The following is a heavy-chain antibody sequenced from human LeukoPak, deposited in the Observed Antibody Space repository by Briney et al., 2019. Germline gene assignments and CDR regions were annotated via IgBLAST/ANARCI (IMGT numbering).Heavy chain of an antibody. CDR1: GDSLSSSY. V-gene: IGHV4-59*12. J-gene: IGHJ3*02. CDR2: IYYTGNT. CDR3: TKSDGYGLIRI. Sequence: PSETLSLTCTVSGDSLSSSYWSWVRQPAGKGLEWIGNIYYTGNTYYNSSLKSRVTISLDTSKNQFSLTVISMTAADTAAYYCTKSDGYGLIRICGRGTMVTVSS. D-gene: IGHD3-10*01.